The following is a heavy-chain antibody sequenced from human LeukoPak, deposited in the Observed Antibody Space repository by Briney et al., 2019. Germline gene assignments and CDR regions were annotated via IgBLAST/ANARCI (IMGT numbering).Heavy chain of an antibody. Sequence: GASVKVSCKASGYTFTSYAMNWVRQAPGQGLEWMGWINTNTGNPTYAQGFTGRFVFSLDTSVSTAYLQISSLKAEDTAVYYCASVAGGYRTLAFDYWGQGTLVTVSS. CDR2: INTNTGNP. CDR3: ASVAGGYRTLAFDY. V-gene: IGHV7-4-1*02. D-gene: IGHD3-10*01. J-gene: IGHJ4*02. CDR1: GYTFTSYA.